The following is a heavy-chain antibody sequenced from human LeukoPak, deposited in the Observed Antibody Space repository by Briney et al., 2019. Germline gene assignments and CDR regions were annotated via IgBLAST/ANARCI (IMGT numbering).Heavy chain of an antibody. D-gene: IGHD3-10*01. CDR3: AKDANFRVPGED. J-gene: IGHJ4*02. CDR2: MSYDGYNK. CDR1: GFIFSNYA. V-gene: IGHV3-30-3*01. Sequence: PGGSLRLSCAASGFIFSNYAMHWVRQAPGKGLEWVAVMSYDGYNKYYADSVKGRFTIFRDNSKNTLYLQMNSLRPEDTAVYFCAKDANFRVPGEDWGQGTLVTVSS.